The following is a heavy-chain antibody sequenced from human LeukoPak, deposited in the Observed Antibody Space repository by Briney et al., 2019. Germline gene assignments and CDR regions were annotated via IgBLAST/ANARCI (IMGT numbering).Heavy chain of an antibody. V-gene: IGHV4-4*07. D-gene: IGHD5/OR15-5a*01. Sequence: PSETLSLTCSVSGDSISNYYWTWIRQPAGKGLEWIGRLFFSGKSDYNPSLRSRVIMTIDTSKNQFYMKLSDVTAADTAVYYCARSGAEVYMDVWGQGTTVTISS. J-gene: IGHJ6*02. CDR1: GDSISNYY. CDR3: ARSGAEVYMDV. CDR2: LFFSGKS.